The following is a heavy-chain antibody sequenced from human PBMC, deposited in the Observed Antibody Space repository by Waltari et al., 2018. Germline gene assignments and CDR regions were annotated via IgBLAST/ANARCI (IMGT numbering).Heavy chain of an antibody. V-gene: IGHV3-7*01. D-gene: IGHD3-16*01. CDR1: GFTFGSYW. Sequence: EAQLVQSGGGLAPPGGSLRPSCAASGFTFGSYWMTWVRQAAGKGLEWVANIKEDVSERSYVESVKGRFTISRDNTQRSLFLQMNSLRVEDTGVYYCVSNLFEKWGQGALVTVSS. J-gene: IGHJ4*02. CDR3: VSNLFEK. CDR2: IKEDVSER.